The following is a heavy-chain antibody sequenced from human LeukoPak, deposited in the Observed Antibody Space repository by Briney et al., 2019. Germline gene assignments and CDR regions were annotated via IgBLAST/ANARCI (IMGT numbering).Heavy chain of an antibody. V-gene: IGHV4-59*12. Sequence: PSETLSLTCTVSGGSISSYYWSWIRQPPGKGLEWIGYIYYSGSTNYNPSLKSRVTMSVDTSKNQFSLKLSSVTAADTAVYYCARGLSSSWPYYYYYMDVWGKGTTVTVSS. CDR2: IYYSGST. J-gene: IGHJ6*03. CDR1: GGSISSYY. CDR3: ARGLSSSWPYYYYYMDV. D-gene: IGHD6-13*01.